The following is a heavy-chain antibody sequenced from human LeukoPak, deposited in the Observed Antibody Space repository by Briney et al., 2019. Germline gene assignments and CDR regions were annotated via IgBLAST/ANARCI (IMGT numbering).Heavy chain of an antibody. D-gene: IGHD3-16*01. CDR3: VCLGLGGLSLD. J-gene: IGHJ4*02. CDR2: VNSDGSGT. Sequence: GGTLRLSCAASGFTFSRYSMHWVRQAPGKGLVWVSHVNSDGSGTDYADSVEGRFTISRDNAKNTLYLQMNSLRVEDTAVYYCVCLGLGGLSLDWGQGTLVTVSS. V-gene: IGHV3-74*01. CDR1: GFTFSRYS.